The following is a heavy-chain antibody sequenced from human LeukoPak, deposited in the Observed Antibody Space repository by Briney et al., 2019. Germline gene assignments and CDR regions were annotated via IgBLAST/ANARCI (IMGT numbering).Heavy chain of an antibody. CDR1: GFTFSSYV. CDR3: AKDYYYDSSGHLGY. D-gene: IGHD3-22*01. Sequence: GGSLRLSCAASGFTFSSYVMHWVRQAPGKGLEWVSAISGSGGSTYYADSVKGRFTISRDNSKNTLYLQMNSLRAEDTAVYYCAKDYYYDSSGHLGYWGQGTLVTVSS. V-gene: IGHV3-23*01. CDR2: ISGSGGST. J-gene: IGHJ4*02.